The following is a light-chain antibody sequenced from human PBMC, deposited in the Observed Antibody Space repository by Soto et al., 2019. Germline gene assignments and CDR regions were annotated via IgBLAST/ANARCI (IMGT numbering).Light chain of an antibody. CDR3: EQYGGSPRT. CDR1: QSISTSS. CDR2: SAS. J-gene: IGKJ1*01. Sequence: EIVLTQSPGTLSLSPVERVTLSCMSSQSISTSSLAWYRQKPGQAPRLLIYSASRRATGIPDRFSGSGSGTDFTLTINRVEPEDFAVYFCEQYGGSPRTFGQGTKVDIK. V-gene: IGKV3-20*01.